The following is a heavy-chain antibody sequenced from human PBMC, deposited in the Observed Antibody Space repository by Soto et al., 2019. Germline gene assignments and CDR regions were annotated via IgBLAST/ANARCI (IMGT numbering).Heavy chain of an antibody. CDR1: GGSISSGGYY. CDR3: ARGYYDSSGYYDAFDI. V-gene: IGHV4-31*03. CDR2: IYYSGST. Sequence: QVQLQESGPGLVKPSQTLSLTCTVSGGSISSGGYYWSWIRQHPGKGLEWIGYIYYSGSTYYNPSLKSRVNISVDTSKNQFALKLSSVTAADTAVYYCARGYYDSSGYYDAFDIWGQGTMVTVSS. J-gene: IGHJ3*02. D-gene: IGHD3-22*01.